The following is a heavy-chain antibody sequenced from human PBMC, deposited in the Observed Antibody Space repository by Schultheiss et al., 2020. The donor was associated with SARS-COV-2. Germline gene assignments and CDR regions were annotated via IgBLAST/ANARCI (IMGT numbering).Heavy chain of an antibody. CDR2: IYYSGST. J-gene: IGHJ4*02. D-gene: IGHD6-13*01. CDR3: ARHPPWYSRLFDY. Sequence: SETLSLTCAVYGGSFSGYYWSWIRQPPGKGLEWIGYIYYSGSTYYNPSLKSRVTISVDTSKNQFSLKLSSVTAADTAVYYCARHPPWYSRLFDYWGQGTLVTVSS. V-gene: IGHV4-59*08. CDR1: GGSFSGYY.